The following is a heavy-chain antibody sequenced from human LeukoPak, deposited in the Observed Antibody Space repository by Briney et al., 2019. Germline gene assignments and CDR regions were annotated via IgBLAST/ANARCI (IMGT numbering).Heavy chain of an antibody. CDR1: GGSISSGDYY. J-gene: IGHJ3*02. Sequence: SQTLSLTCTVSGGSISSGDYYWSWIRQPPGKGLEGVVYIYYIGSTYYNPSLKSRVTISVDTSKNQFSLKLSSVTAADTAVYYCAARRPYCSGGSCPSYAFDIWGQGTMVTVSS. CDR2: IYYIGST. D-gene: IGHD2-15*01. V-gene: IGHV4-30-4*08. CDR3: AARRPYCSGGSCPSYAFDI.